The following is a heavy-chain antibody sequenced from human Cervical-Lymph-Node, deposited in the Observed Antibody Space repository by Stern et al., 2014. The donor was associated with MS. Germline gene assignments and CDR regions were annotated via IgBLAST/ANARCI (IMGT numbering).Heavy chain of an antibody. J-gene: IGHJ4*02. CDR3: ARHTGDYAFDY. V-gene: IGHV5-51*01. D-gene: IGHD4-17*01. CDR2: IYPPDSET. CDR1: GYNFPVYW. Sequence: EVQLGESGAEVKKPGESLKISCQVSGYNFPVYWIGWGRQTPGKGLDWVGLIYPPDSETRSSPSFQGQVSMSVDKSVSTAYLQWSSLQTSDTALYFCARHTGDYAFDYWGQGTLVIVSS.